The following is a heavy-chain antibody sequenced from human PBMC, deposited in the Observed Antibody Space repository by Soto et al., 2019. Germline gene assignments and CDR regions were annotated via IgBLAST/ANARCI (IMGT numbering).Heavy chain of an antibody. Sequence: LSLTCTVSGGSINTFYWSSVRQPAGKGLEWIGRIFSSGSTSFNPSLESRVAMSVDTSKNHNSLNLSSVTATDMAVYYCAREGSYSAYNFAHGIQLWSFDFWGQGALVTVSS. CDR1: GGSINTFY. CDR3: AREGSYSAYNFAHGIQLWSFDF. V-gene: IGHV4-4*07. D-gene: IGHD5-12*01. CDR2: IFSSGST. J-gene: IGHJ4*02.